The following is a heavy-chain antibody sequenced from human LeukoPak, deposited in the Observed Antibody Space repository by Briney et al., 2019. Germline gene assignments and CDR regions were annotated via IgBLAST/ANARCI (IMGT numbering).Heavy chain of an antibody. V-gene: IGHV4-61*02. CDR1: GGSIRSGSYY. Sequence: SQTLSLTCTVSGGSIRSGSYYWSWLRQPAGKGLEWIGRIYPCGTTNYNPSLKSRVTISIDTSKNHFSLKLSPVTAADTAVYYCARGQEVVAENYFDYWGQGTLVTVSS. CDR2: IYPCGTT. D-gene: IGHD5-12*01. J-gene: IGHJ4*02. CDR3: ARGQEVVAENYFDY.